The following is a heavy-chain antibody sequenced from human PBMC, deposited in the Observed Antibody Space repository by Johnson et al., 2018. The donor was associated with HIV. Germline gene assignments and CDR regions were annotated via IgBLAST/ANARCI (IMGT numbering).Heavy chain of an antibody. Sequence: VQLVESGGGLVQPGGSLRLSCVGSGFSFSDHFMDWVRQAPGKGLEWVAVIWYDGNNKYYADSVKGRFTISRDNAKNSLYLQMNSLGGEDTAVYYCARSQVAATSEGAFDIWGQGTMVTVSS. CDR3: ARSQVAATSEGAFDI. CDR1: GFSFSDHF. V-gene: IGHV3-33*08. J-gene: IGHJ3*02. D-gene: IGHD2-15*01. CDR2: IWYDGNNK.